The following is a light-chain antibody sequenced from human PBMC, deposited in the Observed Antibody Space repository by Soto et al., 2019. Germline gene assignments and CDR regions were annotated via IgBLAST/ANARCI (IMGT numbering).Light chain of an antibody. CDR2: AAS. V-gene: IGKV1-9*01. Sequence: IQLTHSPSSLSASVGDRVTITCRASQDIAIYLAWYQQKPGEAPKLLIYAASTLYGGVPSRFSGSGSGTDFALTITSLQDEDFATYYCQQLRMYPSTFGGGTKVDI. CDR3: QQLRMYPST. J-gene: IGKJ4*01. CDR1: QDIAIY.